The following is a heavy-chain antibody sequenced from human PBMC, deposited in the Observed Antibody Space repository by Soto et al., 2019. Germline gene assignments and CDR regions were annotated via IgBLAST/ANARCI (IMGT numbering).Heavy chain of an antibody. D-gene: IGHD2-15*01. J-gene: IGHJ4*02. V-gene: IGHV3-11*01. CDR1: GISLSDNY. Sequence: GGSLRLSCVASGISLSDNYMAWIRQAPGKGLEWLSYISNNDYTTYYTDSVKGRFTISRDNAKNSLYLQLNGLRVEDTAVYYCASGKWSLDYWGQGILVTVS. CDR2: ISNNDYTT. CDR3: ASGKWSLDY.